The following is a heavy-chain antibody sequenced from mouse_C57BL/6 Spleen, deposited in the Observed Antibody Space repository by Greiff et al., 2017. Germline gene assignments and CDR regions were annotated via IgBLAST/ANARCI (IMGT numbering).Heavy chain of an antibody. V-gene: IGHV1-69*01. D-gene: IGHD1-1*01. CDR1: GYTFTSYW. CDR2: IDPSDSYT. Sequence: VQLQQPGAELVMPGASVKLSCKASGYTFTSYWMHWVKQRPGQGLEWIGEIDPSDSYTNYNQKFKGKSTLTVDKSSSTAYMQLSSLTSEDSAVYYCARGLYYSDVWGTGTTVTVSS. CDR3: ARGLYYSDV. J-gene: IGHJ1*03.